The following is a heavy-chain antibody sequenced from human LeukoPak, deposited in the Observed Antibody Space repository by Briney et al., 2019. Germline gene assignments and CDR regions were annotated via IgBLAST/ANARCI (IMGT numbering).Heavy chain of an antibody. V-gene: IGHV3-30*18. CDR2: ISYDGSNK. CDR3: AKEIGRELSSLDAFDI. Sequence: PGGSLRLSCAASGFIFRGYGMNWVRQAPGKGLEWVAVISYDGSNKYYADSVKGRFTISRDNSKNTLYLQMNSLRAEDTAVYYCAKEIGRELSSLDAFDIWGQGTMVTVSS. CDR1: GFIFRGYG. D-gene: IGHD3-16*02. J-gene: IGHJ3*02.